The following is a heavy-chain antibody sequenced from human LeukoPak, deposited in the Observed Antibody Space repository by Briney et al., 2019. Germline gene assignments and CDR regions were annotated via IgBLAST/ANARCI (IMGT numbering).Heavy chain of an antibody. CDR2: INPNSGGT. CDR1: GYTFTGYY. D-gene: IGHD6-19*01. J-gene: IGHJ4*02. Sequence: ASVKVSCKASGYTFTGYYMHWVRQAPGQGLEWMGWINPNSGGTNYGQKFQGRVTMTRDTSISTAYMELSRLRSDDTAVYYCARDGQEQWLVFDYWGQGTLVTVSS. CDR3: ARDGQEQWLVFDY. V-gene: IGHV1-2*02.